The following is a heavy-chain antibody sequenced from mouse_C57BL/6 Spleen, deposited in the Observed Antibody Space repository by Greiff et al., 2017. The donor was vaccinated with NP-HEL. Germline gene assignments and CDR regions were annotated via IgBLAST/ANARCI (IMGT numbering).Heavy chain of an antibody. D-gene: IGHD2-3*01. CDR2: INYDGSST. CDR1: GFTFSDYY. Sequence: EVQLVESEGGLVQPGSSMKLSCTASGFTFSDYYMAWVRQVPEKGLEWVANINYDGSSTYYLDSLKSRFIISRDNAKNILYLQMSSLKSEDTATYYCARGAYDGYWEAFDYWGQGTTLTVSS. CDR3: ARGAYDGYWEAFDY. V-gene: IGHV5-16*01. J-gene: IGHJ2*01.